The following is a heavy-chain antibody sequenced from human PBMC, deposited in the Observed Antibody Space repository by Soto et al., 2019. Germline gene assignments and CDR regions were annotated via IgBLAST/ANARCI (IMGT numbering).Heavy chain of an antibody. CDR1: GYTFTSYG. J-gene: IGHJ3*02. Sequence: ASVKVSCKASGYTFTSYGISWVRQAPGQGLEWMGWIRAYNGNTNYAQKLQGRVTMTTDTSTSTAYMELRSLRSEDTAVYYCATPIFGVVRSAFDIWGQGTMVTVSS. CDR3: ATPIFGVVRSAFDI. CDR2: IRAYNGNT. D-gene: IGHD3-3*01. V-gene: IGHV1-18*01.